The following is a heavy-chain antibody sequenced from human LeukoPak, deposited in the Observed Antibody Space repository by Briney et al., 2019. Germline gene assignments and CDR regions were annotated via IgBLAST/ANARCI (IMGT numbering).Heavy chain of an antibody. CDR3: ARDQAFPAVVVPAAIGDNAFDI. D-gene: IGHD2-2*02. CDR2: IIPIFGTA. Sequence: ASVKVSCKASGGTFSSYAISWVRQAPGQGLEWMAGIIPIFGTANYAQKFQGRVTITADESTSTAYMELSSLRSEDTAVYYCARDQAFPAVVVPAAIGDNAFDIWGQGTMVTVSS. J-gene: IGHJ3*02. V-gene: IGHV1-69*13. CDR1: GGTFSSYA.